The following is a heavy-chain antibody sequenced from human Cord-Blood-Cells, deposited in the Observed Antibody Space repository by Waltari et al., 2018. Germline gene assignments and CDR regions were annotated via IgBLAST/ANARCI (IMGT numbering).Heavy chain of an antibody. Sequence: QVQLVQSGAEVKKPGASVKVSCKASGYTFTGYYMHWVRPAPGQGLEWMGWINPNSGGTNYAQKFQGRVTMTRDTSISTAYMELSRLRSDDTAVYYCARDPILGGYSSSRGWFDPWGQGTLVTVSS. CDR3: ARDPILGGYSSSRGWFDP. J-gene: IGHJ5*02. CDR2: INPNSGGT. V-gene: IGHV1-2*02. CDR1: GYTFTGYY. D-gene: IGHD6-6*01.